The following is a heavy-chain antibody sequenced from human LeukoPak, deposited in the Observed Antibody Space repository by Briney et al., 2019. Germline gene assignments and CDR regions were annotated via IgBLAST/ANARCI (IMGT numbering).Heavy chain of an antibody. CDR3: AKAATIFGVVRGRGSYYFDY. V-gene: IGHV3-23*01. D-gene: IGHD3-3*01. CDR1: GFTLSSYA. CDR2: ISGSGGST. Sequence: GGSLRLSCAASGFTLSSYAMSWVRQAPGKGLEWVSAISGSGGSTYYADSVKGRFTISRDNSKNTLYLQMNSLRAEDTAVYYCAKAATIFGVVRGRGSYYFDYWGQGTLVTVSS. J-gene: IGHJ4*02.